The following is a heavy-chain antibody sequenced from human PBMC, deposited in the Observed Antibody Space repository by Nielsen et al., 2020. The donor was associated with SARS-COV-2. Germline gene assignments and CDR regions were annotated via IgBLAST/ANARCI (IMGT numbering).Heavy chain of an antibody. D-gene: IGHD6-19*01. Sequence: GESLKISCHGSGYSFTNYYIAWVRQMPGKGLEWMGIIYPGDSDTRYSPSFQGQVTISADKSISTAYLQWSSLKASDTAMYYCARLTSSSGWYEPGDYWGQGTLVTVSS. CDR1: GYSFTNYY. V-gene: IGHV5-51*01. J-gene: IGHJ4*02. CDR3: ARLTSSSGWYEPGDY. CDR2: IYPGDSDT.